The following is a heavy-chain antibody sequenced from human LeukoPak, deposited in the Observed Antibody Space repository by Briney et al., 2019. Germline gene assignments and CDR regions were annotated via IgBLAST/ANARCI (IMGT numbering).Heavy chain of an antibody. V-gene: IGHV3-21*01. CDR2: ISSSSSYI. J-gene: IGHJ6*03. D-gene: IGHD2-2*01. CDR3: ARDCSSTSCYPYYYYMDV. Sequence: GGSLRLSCAASGFTFSSYSMNWVRQAPGKGLEWVSSISSSSSYIYYADSVKGRFTISRDNAKNTLYLQMNSLRAEDTAVYYCARDCSSTSCYPYYYYMDVWGKGTTVTVSS. CDR1: GFTFSSYS.